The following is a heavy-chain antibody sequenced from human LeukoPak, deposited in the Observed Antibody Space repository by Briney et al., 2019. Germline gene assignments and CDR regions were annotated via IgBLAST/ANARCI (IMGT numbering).Heavy chain of an antibody. D-gene: IGHD3-22*01. CDR3: AAEGHYYGSTSYYGFDP. CDR2: MNPNSGNT. Sequence: ASVKVSCKASGYTFTSYDINWVRQATGQGLEWMGWMNPNSGNTGYAQKFQGRVTMTEDTSTDTAYMELSSLRSEDTAVYYCAAEGHYYGSTSYYGFDPWGQGTLVTVSS. CDR1: GYTFTSYD. J-gene: IGHJ5*02. V-gene: IGHV1-8*01.